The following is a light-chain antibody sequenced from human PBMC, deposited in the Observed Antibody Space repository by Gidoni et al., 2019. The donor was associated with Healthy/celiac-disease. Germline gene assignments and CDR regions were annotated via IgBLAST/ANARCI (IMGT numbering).Light chain of an antibody. CDR2: GAS. CDR3: QQYGSSPWT. Sequence: IVLTQSPGTLSLAPGERATLSCRASQSVSSSYLAWYQQKPGQAPRLLIYGASSRATGIPDRFGGSGSGTDFTLTISRLEPEDFAAYYCQQYGSSPWTFGQGTKVEIK. CDR1: QSVSSSY. J-gene: IGKJ1*01. V-gene: IGKV3-20*01.